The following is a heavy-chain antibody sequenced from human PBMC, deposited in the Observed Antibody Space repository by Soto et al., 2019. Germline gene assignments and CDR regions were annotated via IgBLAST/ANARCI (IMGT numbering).Heavy chain of an antibody. J-gene: IGHJ6*02. CDR1: GGSISSSSYY. CDR3: ARTSYGSGSYYYYGMDV. CDR2: IYYSGST. D-gene: IGHD3-10*01. Sequence: SETLSLTCTVSGGSISSSSYYWGWIRQPPGKGLEWIGSIYYSGSTYYNPSLKSRVTISVDTSKNQFSLKLSSVTAADTAVYYCARTSYGSGSYYYYGMDVWGQGTTVTVSS. V-gene: IGHV4-39*01.